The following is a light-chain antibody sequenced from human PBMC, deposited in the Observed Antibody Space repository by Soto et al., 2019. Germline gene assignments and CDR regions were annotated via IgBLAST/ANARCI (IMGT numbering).Light chain of an antibody. V-gene: IGLV1-40*01. CDR3: QSHDTKLDSVV. CDR2: GNT. CDR1: SSNIRANYD. J-gene: IGLJ2*01. Sequence: QSVLTQPTSVSGAPGQTVTISCTGSSSNIRANYDVNWYRQLPGTAPKVLIYGNTNRPSGVPDRFSASKSGTSASLAITGLQAEDEADYYCQSHDTKLDSVVFGGGTKLTVL.